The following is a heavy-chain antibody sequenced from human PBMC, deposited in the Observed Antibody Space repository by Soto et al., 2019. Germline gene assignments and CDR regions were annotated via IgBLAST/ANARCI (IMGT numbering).Heavy chain of an antibody. CDR1: GGSFRQYY. CDR3: ARKTDLYYLDS. J-gene: IGHJ4*02. CDR2: INHSGIT. Sequence: QVQLDQGGAGLLKPSETLSLTCAVSGGSFRQYYWSWFRQPPGKGLEWIGEINHSGITNYNPSLLRRVTMSVDTSKTQFSLNLTSVTAADAAMYFCARKTDLYYLDSWGQGTQVTVSS. V-gene: IGHV4-34*01.